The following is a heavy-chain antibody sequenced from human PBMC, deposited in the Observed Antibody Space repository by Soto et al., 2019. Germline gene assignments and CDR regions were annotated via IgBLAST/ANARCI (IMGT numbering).Heavy chain of an antibody. Sequence: QVPLVQSGAEVKKPGASVKVSCKSSGYTFTSYAMHWVRQAPGQRLEWMGWINVGNGNTKYSQKFQGRVTISRDTSASTAYMELSSLRSEDTAVYYCARGPPRNWFDPWGQGTLVTVSS. CDR3: ARGPPRNWFDP. CDR1: GYTFTSYA. J-gene: IGHJ5*02. V-gene: IGHV1-3*01. CDR2: INVGNGNT.